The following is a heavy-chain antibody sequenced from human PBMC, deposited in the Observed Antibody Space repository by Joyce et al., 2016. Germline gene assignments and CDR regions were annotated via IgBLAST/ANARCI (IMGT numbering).Heavy chain of an antibody. V-gene: IGHV3-23*01. Sequence: EVQLLESGGGLVQSGGSLRLSCGASGLTFSNYAMTWVLQAPGKGLEGVSNLTSSGGSTYYADSVGGRFTISRDNSKNTLYLQMNSLRAEDTAVYYCTKGGTEYTNSSDGWFDPWGQGTLVTVAS. CDR1: GLTFSNYA. CDR3: TKGGTEYTNSSDGWFDP. CDR2: LTSSGGST. J-gene: IGHJ5*02. D-gene: IGHD6-6*01.